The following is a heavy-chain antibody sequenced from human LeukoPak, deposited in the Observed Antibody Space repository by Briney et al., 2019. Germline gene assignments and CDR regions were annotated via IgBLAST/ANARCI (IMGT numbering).Heavy chain of an antibody. CDR2: IYYRGST. V-gene: IGHV4-59*11. D-gene: IGHD5-18*01. Sequence: SETLSLTCAVSGGSLSSQYWSWIRQPPGKGLEWIGYIYYRGSTSYNPSLKSRVTISVDTSKNQFSLRLNSVTAADTAVYYCARDILSEYSKSHSHFDPWGQGTLVTVSS. J-gene: IGHJ5*02. CDR1: GGSLSSQY. CDR3: ARDILSEYSKSHSHFDP.